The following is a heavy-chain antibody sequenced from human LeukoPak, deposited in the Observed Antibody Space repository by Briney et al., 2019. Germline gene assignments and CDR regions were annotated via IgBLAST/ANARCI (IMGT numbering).Heavy chain of an antibody. V-gene: IGHV4-39*07. J-gene: IGHJ5*02. Sequence: KPSETLSLTCTVSGGSISSSSYYWGWIRQPPGKGLEWIGSIYYSGSTYYNPSLKSRVTISVDTSKNQFSLKLSSVTAADTAVYYCARAGYYGDYDGSNWFDPWGQGTLVTVSS. D-gene: IGHD4-17*01. CDR1: GGSISSSSYY. CDR3: ARAGYYGDYDGSNWFDP. CDR2: IYYSGST.